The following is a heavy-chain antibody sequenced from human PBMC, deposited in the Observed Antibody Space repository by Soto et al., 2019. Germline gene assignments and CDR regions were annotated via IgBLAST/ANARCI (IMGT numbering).Heavy chain of an antibody. D-gene: IGHD3-3*01. CDR1: GFTFSSYA. CDR2: ISGSGGST. CDR3: AKDTCGSITIFGRSCYGMDV. J-gene: IGHJ6*02. V-gene: IGHV3-23*01. Sequence: PGGSLRLSCAASGFTFSSYAMSWVRQAPGKGLEWVSAISGSGGSTYYADSVKGRFTISRDNSKNTLYLQMNSLRAEDTAVYYCAKDTCGSITIFGRSCYGMDVWGQGTTVTVSS.